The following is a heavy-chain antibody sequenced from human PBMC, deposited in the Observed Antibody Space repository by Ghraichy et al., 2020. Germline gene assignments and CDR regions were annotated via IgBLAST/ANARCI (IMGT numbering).Heavy chain of an antibody. J-gene: IGHJ4*02. D-gene: IGHD1-26*01. CDR2: IDWDDDK. CDR1: GFSLRSRGMC. V-gene: IGHV2-70*11. CDR3: ARFIVGTTQRYFDY. Sequence: SGPTLVKPTQTLTLTCTFSGFSLRSRGMCVSWIRQPPGKALEWLARIDWDDDKYYSTSLKTRLSISKDTSKNQVVLTMTNMDPVDTATYYCARFIVGTTQRYFDYWGQGTLVTVSS.